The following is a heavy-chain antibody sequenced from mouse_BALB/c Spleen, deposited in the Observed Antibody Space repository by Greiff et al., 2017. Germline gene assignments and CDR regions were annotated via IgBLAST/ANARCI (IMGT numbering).Heavy chain of an antibody. V-gene: IGHV1-62-2*01. CDR1: GYTFTEYI. CDR3: ARHEDRFITTATWAGYFDV. D-gene: IGHD1-2*01. J-gene: IGHJ1*01. CDR2: FYPGSGSI. Sequence: VQLQQSGAGLVKPGASVKLSCKASGYTFTEYIIHWVKQRSGQGLEWIGWFYPGSGSIKYNEKFKDKATLTADKSSSTVYMELSRLTSEDSAVYFCARHEDRFITTATWAGYFDVWGAGTTVTVSS.